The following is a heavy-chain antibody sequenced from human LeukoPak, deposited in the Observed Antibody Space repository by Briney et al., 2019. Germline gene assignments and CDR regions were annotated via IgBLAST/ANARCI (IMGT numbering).Heavy chain of an antibody. J-gene: IGHJ4*02. CDR1: GFSFSNAW. CDR3: ARGAMVRGVRDY. CDR2: IKSRGDGGTT. D-gene: IGHD3-10*01. Sequence: AGGSLRLSCAASGFSFSNAWMNWVRQAPGKGLEWVGRIKSRGDGGTTEYAAPVKGRFTISRDDSKNTVYLQMNSEKSEDTAEYYCARGAMVRGVRDYWGQGTLVTVSS. V-gene: IGHV3-15*01.